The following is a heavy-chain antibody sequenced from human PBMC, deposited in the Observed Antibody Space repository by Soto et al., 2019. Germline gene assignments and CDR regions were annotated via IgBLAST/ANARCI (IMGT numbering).Heavy chain of an antibody. J-gene: IGHJ4*02. Sequence: QLQLQESGPGLVKPSETLSLTCSVSGGSISNHYWSWIRQPPGKGLEWIGYIYYNGNTNYNPSLKSRVTMSVDTSRNQISLKLTTVTAADTAVYYCTRANWYSEYWGQGTLVTVSS. CDR2: IYYNGNT. CDR1: GGSISNHY. V-gene: IGHV4-59*11. CDR3: TRANWYSEY. D-gene: IGHD7-27*01.